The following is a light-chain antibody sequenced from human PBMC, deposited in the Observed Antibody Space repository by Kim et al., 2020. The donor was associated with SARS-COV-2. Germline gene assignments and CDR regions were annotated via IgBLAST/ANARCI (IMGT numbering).Light chain of an antibody. CDR3: QQSHAYPYT. Sequence: SASVGDRVTITCRASQNIGSWLAWYQQKAGKPPNLLIYQASSLESGVLSKFSGSGSGTEFSLTISSLQPDDFATYYCQQSHAYPYTFGQGTKLEI. V-gene: IGKV1-5*03. CDR1: QNIGSW. J-gene: IGKJ2*01. CDR2: QAS.